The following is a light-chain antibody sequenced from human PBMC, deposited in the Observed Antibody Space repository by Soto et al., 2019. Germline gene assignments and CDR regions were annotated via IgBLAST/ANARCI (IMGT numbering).Light chain of an antibody. CDR1: QSINIY. CDR2: GAS. CDR3: QQSYRSPYT. V-gene: IGKV1-39*01. Sequence: IQMTQSPSSLSASVGDSVTVTCRASQSINIYLNWYQQKPGKAPTLLIYGASSLQSGVPSRFTGGGSPADFTLPISSLQPEDFATYYCQQSYRSPYTFGQGTKLEIK. J-gene: IGKJ2*01.